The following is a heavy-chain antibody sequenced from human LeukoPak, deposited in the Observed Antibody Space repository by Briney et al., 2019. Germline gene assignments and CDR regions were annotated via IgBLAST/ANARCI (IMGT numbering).Heavy chain of an antibody. V-gene: IGHV3-74*03. Sequence: PGGSLRLSCAASGFYFGTRYMHWVRQAPGKGLMWVSRINPEGTERKYADSVRGRFIISRDNGENTLYLQMNSLRVDDTAVYFCARAVAGTGSSDSWGQGTLVTVSS. D-gene: IGHD6-19*01. CDR2: INPEGTER. CDR3: ARAVAGTGSSDS. J-gene: IGHJ4*02. CDR1: GFYFGTRY.